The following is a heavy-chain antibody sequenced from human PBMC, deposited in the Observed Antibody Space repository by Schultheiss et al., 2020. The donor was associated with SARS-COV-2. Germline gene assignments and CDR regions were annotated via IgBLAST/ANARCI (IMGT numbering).Heavy chain of an antibody. CDR1: GFTFSSYS. Sequence: GGSLRLSCAASGFTFSSYSMNWVRQAPGKGLEWVGRIRSKANSYATAYAASVKGRFTISRDDSKNTAYLLMNSLKSEDTAVYYCSRFGGLDYYYYYGMDVWGQGTTVTVSS. V-gene: IGHV3-73*01. CDR2: IRSKANSYAT. CDR3: SRFGGLDYYYYYGMDV. D-gene: IGHD3-10*01. J-gene: IGHJ6*02.